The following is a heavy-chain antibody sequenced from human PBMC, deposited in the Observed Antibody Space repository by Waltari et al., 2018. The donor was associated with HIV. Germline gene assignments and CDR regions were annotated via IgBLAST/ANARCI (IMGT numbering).Heavy chain of an antibody. CDR2: SDPGDSDT. CDR1: GYSFTSYW. Sequence: EVQLVQSGAEVKKPVESLKISCKGSGYSFTSYWICWVRQMPGKGLEWMGISDPGDSDTRYRPSFQCEVTISADKASSTAYLQWSSLKASDSAMYYCARLGGYSSGYYPDYWGQGTLVTVSS. J-gene: IGHJ4*02. CDR3: ARLGGYSSGYYPDY. D-gene: IGHD3-22*01. V-gene: IGHV5-51*03.